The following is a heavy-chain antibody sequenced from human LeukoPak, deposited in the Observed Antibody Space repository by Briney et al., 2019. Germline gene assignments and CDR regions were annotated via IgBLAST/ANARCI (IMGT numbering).Heavy chain of an antibody. CDR1: GITLSNYG. CDR2: ISGSAGGT. CDR3: AKRGVVIRVILVGFHKEAYYFDS. V-gene: IGHV3-23*01. Sequence: GGSLRLSCAVSGITLSNYGMSWVRQAPGKGLEWVAGISGSAGGTNYADSVKGRFTISRDNPKNTLYLQMNRLRAEDTAVYFCAKRGVVIRVILVGFHKEAYYFDSWGQGALVTVSS. D-gene: IGHD3-22*01. J-gene: IGHJ4*02.